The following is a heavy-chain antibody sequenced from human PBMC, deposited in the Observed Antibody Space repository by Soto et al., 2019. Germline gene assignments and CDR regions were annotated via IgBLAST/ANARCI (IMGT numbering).Heavy chain of an antibody. CDR2: IDEYGSTI. V-gene: IGHV3-74*01. CDR1: GFDFSSYA. Sequence: EVQLLESGGGLVQPGGSLRLSCAASGFDFSSYAMSWVRQVPGKGLLWVSRIDEYGSTINYADSVKGRFTISRDNARNTLYLEMNSLRAEDTALYYCTRDIGGKGAYWGPGTLVTVSS. J-gene: IGHJ4*02. CDR3: TRDIGGKGAY. D-gene: IGHD3-10*01.